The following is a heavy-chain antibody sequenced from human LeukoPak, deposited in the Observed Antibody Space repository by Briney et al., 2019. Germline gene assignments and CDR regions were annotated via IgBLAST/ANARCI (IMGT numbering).Heavy chain of an antibody. V-gene: IGHV3-23*01. D-gene: IGHD3-10*01. CDR2: ISGCGGST. CDR1: GFTFSSYP. CDR3: AKVRGTMVRGVTCY. J-gene: IGHJ4*02. Sequence: QAGGSLRLSCAASGFTFSSYPMSWVRQAPGKGLEWVSAISGCGGSTYYADSVKGRFTISRDNSENTLYLQMNSLRAEDTAVYYCAKVRGTMVRGVTCYWGQGTLVTVSS.